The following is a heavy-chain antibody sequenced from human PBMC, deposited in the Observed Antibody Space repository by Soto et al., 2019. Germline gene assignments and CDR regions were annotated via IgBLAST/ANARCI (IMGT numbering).Heavy chain of an antibody. Sequence: SETLSLTCTVSGASISSYYWSWIRQPPGKGLEWVGYVYYTGSTHYNPSLKSRVTISLDTSKNQFSLKLSSVTAADTAVYYCARDGVGGQFGELLSFYGMDVWGQGTTVTVSS. V-gene: IGHV4-59*01. D-gene: IGHD3-10*01. J-gene: IGHJ6*02. CDR1: GASISSYY. CDR3: ARDGVGGQFGELLSFYGMDV. CDR2: VYYTGST.